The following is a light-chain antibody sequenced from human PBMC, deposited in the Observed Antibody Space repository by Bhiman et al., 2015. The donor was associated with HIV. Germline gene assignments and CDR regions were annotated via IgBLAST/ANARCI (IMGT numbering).Light chain of an antibody. Sequence: QSALTQPASVSGSPGQSITISCTGSGSDVGGYNHVSWYQQHPGKAPKLMIYDVSDRPSGVSNRFSGSKSGNTASLTISGLQAEDEADYYCCSKGDTHIYFFGTGTKVNVL. CDR3: CSKGDTHIYF. CDR1: GSDVGGYNH. J-gene: IGLJ1*01. V-gene: IGLV2-14*03. CDR2: DVS.